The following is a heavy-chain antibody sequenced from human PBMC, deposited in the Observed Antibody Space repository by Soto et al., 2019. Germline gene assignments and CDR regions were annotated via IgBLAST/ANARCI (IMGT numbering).Heavy chain of an antibody. J-gene: IGHJ6*02. CDR1: GYTFTSYG. Sequence: GASVKVSCKASGYTFTSYGISWVRQAPGQGLEWMGWIGAYNGNTNYAQKLQGRVTMTTDTSTSTAYMELRSLRSDDTAVYYCARDRLHYYDSSGYYSENYYGMDVWGQGTTVTVSS. D-gene: IGHD3-22*01. CDR3: ARDRLHYYDSSGYYSENYYGMDV. CDR2: IGAYNGNT. V-gene: IGHV1-18*01.